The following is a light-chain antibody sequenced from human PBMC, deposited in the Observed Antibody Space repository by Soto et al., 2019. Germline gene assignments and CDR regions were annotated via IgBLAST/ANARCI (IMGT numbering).Light chain of an antibody. Sequence: EIVMTQSPAALSVSPGERATLSYKASQTVSSNLAWYQQKPGQAPRLLIYNASTRATGIPARFSGSGSGTDFTLTISSLQSEDFAVYYCQQYNNWPPWTFGQGTKVESK. V-gene: IGKV3-15*01. CDR1: QTVSSN. CDR2: NAS. CDR3: QQYNNWPPWT. J-gene: IGKJ1*01.